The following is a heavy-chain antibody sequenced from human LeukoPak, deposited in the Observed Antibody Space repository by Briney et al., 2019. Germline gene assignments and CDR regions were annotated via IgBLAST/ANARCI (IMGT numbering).Heavy chain of an antibody. CDR2: INHSGST. D-gene: IGHD6-19*01. V-gene: IGHV4-34*01. J-gene: IGHJ6*03. CDR1: GGSFSGYY. Sequence: SETLSLTCAVYGGSFSGYYWSWIRQPPGKGLEWIGEINHSGSTNYNPSLKSRVTISVDTSKNQFSLKLSSVTAADTAVYYCERDGYSSGWDYYYYYYMDVWGKGTTVTVSS. CDR3: ERDGYSSGWDYYYYYYMDV.